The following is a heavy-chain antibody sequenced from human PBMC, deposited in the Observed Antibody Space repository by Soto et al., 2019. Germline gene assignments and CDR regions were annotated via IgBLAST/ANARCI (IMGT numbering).Heavy chain of an antibody. J-gene: IGHJ6*02. CDR1: GYTFTTFA. CDR3: ARSTMVRGVITPFYGMDV. CDR2: INTGNGNR. D-gene: IGHD3-10*01. Sequence: GSSVKVSCKASGYTFTTFAMHWVRQAPGQRLEWMGWINTGNGNRKYSQRFQGRVTVTRDTSASTAYMELSSLRSEDTAVYYCARSTMVRGVITPFYGMDVWGQGTRVTASS. V-gene: IGHV1-3*04.